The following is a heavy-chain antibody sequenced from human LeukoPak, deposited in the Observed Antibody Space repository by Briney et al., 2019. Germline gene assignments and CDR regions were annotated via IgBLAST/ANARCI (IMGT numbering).Heavy chain of an antibody. D-gene: IGHD6-19*01. V-gene: IGHV3-7*01. CDR2: IKQDGSDK. Sequence: GGSLRLSCAASGFTFSSYWMSWVRQAPGKGLEWVANIKQDGSDKYYVDSVKGRFTISRDNSKNTLYLQMSSLRAEDTAVYYCVKDRASSGWYRGYFQHWGQGTLVTVSS. CDR3: VKDRASSGWYRGYFQH. J-gene: IGHJ1*01. CDR1: GFTFSSYW.